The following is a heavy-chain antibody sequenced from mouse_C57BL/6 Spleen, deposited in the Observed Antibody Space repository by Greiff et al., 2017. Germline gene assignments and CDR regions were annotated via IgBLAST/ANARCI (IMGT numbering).Heavy chain of an antibody. CDR2: INPNYGTT. V-gene: IGHV1-39*01. CDR1: GYSFTDYN. D-gene: IGHD2-2*01. Sequence: VQLKESGPELVKPGASVKISCKASGYSFTDYNMNWVKHSNGKSLEWIGVINPNYGTTSYNQKFKGKATLTVDQSSSTAYMQLNSLTSEDSAVYYCARGLRRGESDAMDYWGQGTSVTVSS. J-gene: IGHJ4*01. CDR3: ARGLRRGESDAMDY.